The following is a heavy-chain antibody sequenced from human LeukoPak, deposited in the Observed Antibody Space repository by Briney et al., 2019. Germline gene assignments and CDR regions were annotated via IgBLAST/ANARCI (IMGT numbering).Heavy chain of an antibody. Sequence: SETLSLTCTVSGGSISSSSYYWGWIRQPPGKGLEWIGSIHYTGSTNHNPSLKSRVTISVDTSKNQFSLKLSSVTAADTAVYYCARRSGDRRRYYFDYWGQGTLVTVSS. V-gene: IGHV4-39*07. CDR3: ARRSGDRRRYYFDY. J-gene: IGHJ4*02. CDR2: IHYTGST. CDR1: GGSISSSSYY. D-gene: IGHD2-21*02.